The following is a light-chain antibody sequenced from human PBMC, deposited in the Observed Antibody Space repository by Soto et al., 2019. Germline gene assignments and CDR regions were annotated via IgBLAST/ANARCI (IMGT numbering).Light chain of an antibody. J-gene: IGLJ3*02. CDR2: EVS. Sequence: QSALTQPASMSGSPGQSITISCTGTSSDLGGYNYVSWYQQHPGKVPKLIIYEVSDRPSGVSNRFSGSKSGDTASLTISGLQAEDEADYYCSSYTSTSTWVFGGGTQLTVL. CDR3: SSYTSTSTWV. CDR1: SSDLGGYNY. V-gene: IGLV2-14*01.